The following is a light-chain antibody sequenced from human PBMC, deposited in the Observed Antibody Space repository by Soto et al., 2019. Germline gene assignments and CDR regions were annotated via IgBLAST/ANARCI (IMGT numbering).Light chain of an antibody. J-gene: IGLJ2*01. CDR2: QDS. CDR1: KLGDKY. CDR3: QAWDSSTANVV. V-gene: IGLV3-1*01. Sequence: ELTQPPSVSVSPGQTASITCSGDKLGDKYACWYQQKPGQSPVLVICQDSKRPSGIPERFSGSNSGNTATLTISGTQAMDEADYYCQAWDSSTANVVFGGGTKLTVL.